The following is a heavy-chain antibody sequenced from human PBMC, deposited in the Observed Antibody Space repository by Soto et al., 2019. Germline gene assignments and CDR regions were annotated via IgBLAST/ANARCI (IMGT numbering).Heavy chain of an antibody. V-gene: IGHV3-33*08. J-gene: IGHJ4*02. CDR3: ARDSSERMAGSFDY. CDR1: GFTFSSYG. Sequence: QPGGSLRLSCAASGFTFSSYGMHWVRQAPGKGLEWVAVIWYDGSNKYYADSVKGRFTISRDNSKNTLYLQMNSLRAEDTAVYYCARDSSERMAGSFDYWGQGTLVTVSS. CDR2: IWYDGSNK. D-gene: IGHD6-19*01.